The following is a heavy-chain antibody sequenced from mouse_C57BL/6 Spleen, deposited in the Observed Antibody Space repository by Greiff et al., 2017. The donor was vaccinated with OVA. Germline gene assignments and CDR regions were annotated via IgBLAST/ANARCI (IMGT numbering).Heavy chain of an antibody. V-gene: IGHV1-53*01. CDR3: ARVGYEYDDDYSDD. J-gene: IGHJ2*01. CDR1: GYTFTSYW. D-gene: IGHD2-4*01. CDR2: INPSNGGT. Sequence: QVQLQQSGTELVKPGASVKLSCKASGYTFTSYWMHWVKQRPGQGLEWIGNINPSNGGTNYNEKFKSKATLTVDKSSSTAYMQLSSLTSEDSAVYYSARVGYEYDDDYSDDCGEGTTLTHSS.